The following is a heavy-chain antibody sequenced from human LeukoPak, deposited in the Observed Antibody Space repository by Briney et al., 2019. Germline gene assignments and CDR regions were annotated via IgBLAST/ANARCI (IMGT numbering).Heavy chain of an antibody. CDR2: INPNSDGT. J-gene: IGHJ4*02. D-gene: IGHD3-10*01. CDR1: GYTFTGYY. Sequence: GASVKVSCKASGYTFTGYYMHWVRQAPGQGLEWMGWINPNSDGTNYAQKFQGRVTMTRDTSISTAYMELSRLRSDDTAVYYCARDIRITMVRGAMGYWGQGTLVTVSS. V-gene: IGHV1-2*02. CDR3: ARDIRITMVRGAMGY.